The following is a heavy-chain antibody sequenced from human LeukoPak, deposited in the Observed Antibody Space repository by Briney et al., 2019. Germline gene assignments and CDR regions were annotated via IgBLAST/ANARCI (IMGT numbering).Heavy chain of an antibody. CDR1: GFTVSSNY. CDR2: IYSGGST. J-gene: IGHJ6*03. CDR3: AKTPSLSYYYYYMDV. Sequence: PGGSLRLSCAASGFTVSSNYMSWVRQAPGKGLEWVSVIYSGGSTYYSDSVKGRFTISRDNSKKTLYLQMNSLRAEDTAVYYCAKTPSLSYYYYYMDVWGKGTTVTVSS. D-gene: IGHD2-2*01. V-gene: IGHV3-53*01.